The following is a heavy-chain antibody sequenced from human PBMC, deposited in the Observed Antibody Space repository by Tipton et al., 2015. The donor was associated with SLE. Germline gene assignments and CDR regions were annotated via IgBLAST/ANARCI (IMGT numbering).Heavy chain of an antibody. D-gene: IGHD5-24*01. CDR3: ARAFRDGYNYPTTRFDF. Sequence: TLSLTCTVYGSFLTDHFYWVWIRQPPGKGLEWIGEINHSGRTNYMPSLRSRVSISRDTTKNQFSLKLTSVTAADTAVYYCARAFRDGYNYPTTRFDFWGQGTLVTVSS. CDR1: GSFLTDHFY. J-gene: IGHJ4*02. CDR2: INHSGRT. V-gene: IGHV4-34*01.